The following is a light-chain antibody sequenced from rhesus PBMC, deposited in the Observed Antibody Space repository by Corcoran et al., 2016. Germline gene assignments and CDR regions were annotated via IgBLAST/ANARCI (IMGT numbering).Light chain of an antibody. CDR1: QSVSSH. V-gene: IGKV3-24*04. Sequence: EIVMTQSPATLALSPGDKATLSCRASQSVSSHLAWYQQKPGQAPRLLLYGASSRATGIPDRFSGSGSGTEFTLTISSLEPEDVGVYFCLQSNNWPYSFGQGTKVEIK. J-gene: IGKJ2*01. CDR3: LQSNNWPYS. CDR2: GAS.